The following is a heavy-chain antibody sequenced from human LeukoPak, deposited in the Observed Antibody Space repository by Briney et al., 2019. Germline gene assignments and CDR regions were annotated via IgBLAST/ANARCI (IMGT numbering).Heavy chain of an antibody. CDR1: GGSISSGGYS. D-gene: IGHD3-10*01. Sequence: PSETLSLTCAVSGGSISSGGYSWSWIRQPPGKGLEWIGYIYHSGSTYYNPSLKSRVTISVDRSKNQFSLKLSSVTAADTAVYYCARTIWYGSGSPSADFDYWGQGTLVTVSS. CDR3: ARTIWYGSGSPSADFDY. J-gene: IGHJ4*02. V-gene: IGHV4-30-2*01. CDR2: IYHSGST.